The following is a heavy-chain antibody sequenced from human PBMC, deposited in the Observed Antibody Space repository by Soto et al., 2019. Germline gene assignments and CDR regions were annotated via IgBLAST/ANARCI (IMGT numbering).Heavy chain of an antibody. CDR2: ISAHNRNT. V-gene: IGHV1-18*01. Sequence: GASVKVSCKASGYTFTSYGISWVRQAPGQGLEWMGWISAHNRNTNYAQELQGRVTMTTDTSTSTAYMELRSPRSDDTAVNSCARVAPPGDYWGQGTLVTVSS. J-gene: IGHJ4*02. CDR3: ARVAPPGDY. CDR1: GYTFTSYG.